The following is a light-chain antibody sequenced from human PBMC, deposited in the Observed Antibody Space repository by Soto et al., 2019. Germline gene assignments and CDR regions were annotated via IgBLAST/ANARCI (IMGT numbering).Light chain of an antibody. J-gene: IGKJ2*01. V-gene: IGKV2-28*01. CDR1: QSLLHSNGYNY. CDR3: MQALQTPLT. CDR2: VGS. Sequence: IVMTQSPLSLPVTPGEPASISCRSSQSLLHSNGYNYLDWYVQKPGQSPQVLIYVGSNRASGVPDRFSVSGSGTDFTLEISRVEAEDVGVYYCMQALQTPLTFGQGTKLEIK.